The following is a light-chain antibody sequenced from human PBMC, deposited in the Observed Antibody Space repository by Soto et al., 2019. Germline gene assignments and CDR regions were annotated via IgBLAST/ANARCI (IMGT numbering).Light chain of an antibody. CDR3: QQSYSIPVN. Sequence: DMHMTQTPSSLSASVGDRVAITCRASQSISSYLNWYQQKPGKAPKLLIYAASSLQSGVPSRFSGSGSGTDFTLTISSLQPEDFATYYCQQSYSIPVNSGPGTKVDIK. CDR2: AAS. CDR1: QSISSY. V-gene: IGKV1-39*01. J-gene: IGKJ3*01.